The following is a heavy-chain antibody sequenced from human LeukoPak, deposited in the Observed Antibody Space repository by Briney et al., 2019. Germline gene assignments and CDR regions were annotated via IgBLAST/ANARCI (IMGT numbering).Heavy chain of an antibody. V-gene: IGHV1-69*04. D-gene: IGHD6-6*01. CDR2: IIPILGIA. J-gene: IGHJ4*02. CDR3: ARDRYRIAARKGDDY. CDR1: GGTFSSYA. Sequence: SVKVSCKASGGTFSSYAISWVRQAPGQGLEWMGRIIPILGIANYAQKFQGRVTITADKSTSTAYMELSNLRSEDTAVYYCARDRYRIAARKGDDYWGQGTLVTVSS.